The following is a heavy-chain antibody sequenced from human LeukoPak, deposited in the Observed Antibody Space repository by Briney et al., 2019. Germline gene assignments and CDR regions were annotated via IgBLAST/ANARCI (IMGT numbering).Heavy chain of an antibody. CDR3: ARASSGWYRRFDY. Sequence: PSETLSLTCAVYGGSFSGYYGSWIRQPPGKGLEWIGEINHSGSTNYNPSLKSRVTISVDTSKNQFSLKLSSVTAADTAVYYCARASSGWYRRFDYWGQGTLVTVSS. CDR1: GGSFSGYY. V-gene: IGHV4-34*01. J-gene: IGHJ4*02. D-gene: IGHD6-19*01. CDR2: INHSGST.